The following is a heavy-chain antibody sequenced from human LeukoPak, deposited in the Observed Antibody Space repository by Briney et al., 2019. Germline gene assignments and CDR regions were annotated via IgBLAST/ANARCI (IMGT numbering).Heavy chain of an antibody. Sequence: PGGSLRLSCAASGFTVSSNYMNWVRQAPGKGLEWVSVIYTGGNTYYADSVKGRFTISRDNSKNTLYMQMNSLRAEDTAVYYCARDYHDSSGSYGVDFWGQGTLVTVSS. J-gene: IGHJ4*02. D-gene: IGHD3-22*01. V-gene: IGHV3-53*01. CDR2: IYTGGNT. CDR1: GFTVSSNY. CDR3: ARDYHDSSGSYGVDF.